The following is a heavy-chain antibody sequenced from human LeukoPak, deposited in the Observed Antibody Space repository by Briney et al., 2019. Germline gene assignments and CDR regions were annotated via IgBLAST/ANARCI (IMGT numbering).Heavy chain of an antibody. Sequence: PGGSLRLSCAASGFTFDDYGMSWVRQAPGKGLEWVSGVNWNGGDTGYADSVKGRFIISRDNAKNSLYLQMNSLRAEDTALYYCARVPPTRGRWYYYYMDVWGKGTTVTVSS. V-gene: IGHV3-20*04. CDR1: GFTFDDYG. CDR2: VNWNGGDT. D-gene: IGHD3-10*01. J-gene: IGHJ6*03. CDR3: ARVPPTRGRWYYYYMDV.